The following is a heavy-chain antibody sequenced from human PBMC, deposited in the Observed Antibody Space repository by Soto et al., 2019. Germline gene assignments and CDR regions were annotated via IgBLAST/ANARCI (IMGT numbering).Heavy chain of an antibody. CDR3: ARVSRQSDFWRGDYYYYMDV. V-gene: IGHV3-15*01. CDR2: IKSKTDGGTT. CDR1: GFTISNAW. J-gene: IGHJ6*03. Sequence: GGSLRLSCAASGFTISNAWMSWVRQAPGKGLEWVGRIKSKTDGGTTYYADSVKGRVTISRDNSEDTLYLQMNSLRVEDTAVYYCARVSRQSDFWRGDYYYYMDVWRRGTTVTVSS. D-gene: IGHD3-3*01.